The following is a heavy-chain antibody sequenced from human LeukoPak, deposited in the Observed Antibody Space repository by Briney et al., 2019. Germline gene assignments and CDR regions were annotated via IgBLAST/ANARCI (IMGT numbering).Heavy chain of an antibody. Sequence: PGGSLRLSCAASGFTFSNYGMHWVRQAPGKGLEWVAFIRYDGSDKYYADSVKGRLTISRDKSKKTLYLQMNSLRVEDTAVYYCAKEYAGSHYHYYYMDVWGKGTTVTVSS. CDR3: AKEYAGSHYHYYYMDV. V-gene: IGHV3-30*02. CDR1: GFTFSNYG. J-gene: IGHJ6*03. CDR2: IRYDGSDK.